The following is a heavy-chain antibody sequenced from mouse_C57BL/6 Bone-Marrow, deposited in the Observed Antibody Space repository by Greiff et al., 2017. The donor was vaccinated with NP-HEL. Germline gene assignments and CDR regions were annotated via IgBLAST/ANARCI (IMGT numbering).Heavy chain of an antibody. V-gene: IGHV15-2*01. CDR2: ILPSIGRT. Sequence: VKLQESGSELRSPGSSVKLSCKDFDSEVFPIAYMSWVRQKPGHGFEWIGGILPSIGRTIYGEKFEDKATLDADTLSNTAYLELNSLTSEDSAIYYCARSYYSNLYAMDYWGQGTSVTVSS. CDR1: DSEVFPIAY. J-gene: IGHJ4*01. D-gene: IGHD2-5*01. CDR3: ARSYYSNLYAMDY.